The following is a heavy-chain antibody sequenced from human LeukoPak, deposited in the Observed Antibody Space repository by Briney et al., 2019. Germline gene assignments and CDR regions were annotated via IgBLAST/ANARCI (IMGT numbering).Heavy chain of an antibody. J-gene: IGHJ4*02. CDR2: IASDGSST. D-gene: IGHD4-23*01. Sequence: GGSLRLSCAASGFTFSSYWMNCVRQAPGKGLVWVSRIASDGSSTTYADSVKGRFSISRDNAKNTLYLQMNSLRVEDTAVYYCARGRPQGNDYWGQGTLVTVSS. CDR3: ARGRPQGNDY. V-gene: IGHV3-74*01. CDR1: GFTFSSYW.